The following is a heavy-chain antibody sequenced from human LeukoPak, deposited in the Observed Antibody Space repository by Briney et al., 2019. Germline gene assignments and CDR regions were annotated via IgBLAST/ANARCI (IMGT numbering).Heavy chain of an antibody. Sequence: ASVKVSCKASGYTFTGHHMHWVRQAPGQGLEWMGLIDSKSGGTNYAQKFQGRVTMTRDTSSSTGYMELSRVTSDDTAISYCARWRGYSSGWSGPFDDWGQGTLVPVSS. CDR2: IDSKSGGT. CDR1: GYTFTGHH. D-gene: IGHD6-19*01. V-gene: IGHV1-2*02. J-gene: IGHJ4*02. CDR3: ARWRGYSSGWSGPFDD.